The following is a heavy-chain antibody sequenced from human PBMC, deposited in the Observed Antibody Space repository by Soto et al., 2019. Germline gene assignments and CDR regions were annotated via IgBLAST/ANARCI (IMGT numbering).Heavy chain of an antibody. CDR2: IYYSGST. V-gene: IGHV4-59*01. CDR3: ARVGGVAARTFDY. J-gene: IGHJ4*02. D-gene: IGHD6-6*01. CDR1: GGSISSYY. Sequence: KTSETLSLTCTVSGGSISSYYWSWIRQPPGKGLEWIGYIYYSGSTNYNPSLKSRVTISVDTSKNQFSLKLRSVTAADTAVYYCARVGGVAARTFDYWGQGTLVTVPQ.